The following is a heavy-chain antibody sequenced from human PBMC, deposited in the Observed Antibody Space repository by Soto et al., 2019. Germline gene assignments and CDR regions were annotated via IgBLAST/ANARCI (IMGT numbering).Heavy chain of an antibody. D-gene: IGHD5-18*01. V-gene: IGHV3-48*01. CDR1: GFTFSSYS. CDR2: ISSSSSSTI. J-gene: IGHJ4*02. Sequence: GGSLRLSCAASGFTFSSYSMNWVRQAPGKGLEWVSYISSSSSSTIYYADSVKGRFTISRDNSKNTLYLQMNSLRAEDTAVYYCARSGYSYGPFDYWGQGTLVTVSS. CDR3: ARSGYSYGPFDY.